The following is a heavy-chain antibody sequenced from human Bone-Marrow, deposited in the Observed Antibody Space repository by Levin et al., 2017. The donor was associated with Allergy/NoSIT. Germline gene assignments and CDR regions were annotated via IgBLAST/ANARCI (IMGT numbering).Heavy chain of an antibody. V-gene: IGHV4-34*01. CDR1: GGSFSGYY. D-gene: IGHD6-19*01. J-gene: IGHJ4*02. CDR3: ARGGIAVAGVDY. CDR2: INHSGST. Sequence: GSLRLSCAVYGGSFSGYYWSWIRQPPGKGLEWIGEINHSGSTNYNPSLKSRVTISVDTSKNQFSLKLSSVTAADTAVYYCARGGIAVAGVDYWGQGTLVTVSS.